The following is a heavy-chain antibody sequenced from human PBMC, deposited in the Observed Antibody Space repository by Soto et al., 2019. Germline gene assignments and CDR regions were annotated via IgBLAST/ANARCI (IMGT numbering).Heavy chain of an antibody. Sequence: RSLSRAPGGISYGNYSNQCNPRSPGKRLEHVEVINQEGDTTEYADSVKGRFTISRANSKNTLFLQLGSVRDDDMAVDYCAGDAAVDGWNSLLLDYWGQGT. CDR2: INQEGDTT. CDR3: AGDAAVDGWNSLLLDY. D-gene: IGHD6-25*01. CDR1: GISYGNYS. J-gene: IGHJ4*02. V-gene: IGHV3-64*02.